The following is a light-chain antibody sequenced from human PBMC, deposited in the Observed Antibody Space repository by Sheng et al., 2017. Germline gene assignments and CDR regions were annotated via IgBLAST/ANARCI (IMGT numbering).Light chain of an antibody. CDR1: SSNIGSHT. J-gene: IGLJ1*01. Sequence: QSVLTQPPSASETPGQTVTISCSGSSSNIGSHTVHWFQQVPGTAPKLLLHHKNPSEDPARFSGSQSGTSASLAISGLRSEDEAEYYCTAWDDNLSGYVFGTRTKVTVL. V-gene: IGLV1-47*01. CDR3: TAWDDNLSGYV. CDR2: HH.